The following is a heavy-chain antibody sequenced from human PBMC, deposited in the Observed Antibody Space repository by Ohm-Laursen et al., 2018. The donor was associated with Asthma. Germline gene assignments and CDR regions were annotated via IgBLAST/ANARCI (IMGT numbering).Heavy chain of an antibody. J-gene: IGHJ4*02. CDR2: MNPNSGNT. CDR1: GGTFSSYA. CDR3: AREGDLMSGHAFDF. Sequence: ASVKVSCKASGGTFSSYAISWVRQAPGQGLEWMGWMNPNSGNTGYAQKFQGRVTFTSDTSARTASMELSSLRSEDTAVYYCAREGDLMSGHAFDFWGEGTLVTVSS. D-gene: IGHD3-3*01. V-gene: IGHV1-8*03.